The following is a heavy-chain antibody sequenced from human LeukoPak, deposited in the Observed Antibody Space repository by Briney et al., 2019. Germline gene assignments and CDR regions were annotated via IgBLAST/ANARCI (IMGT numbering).Heavy chain of an antibody. CDR3: ARSFGGKGSYYYYMDV. Sequence: ASVKVSCKASGYTFTSYGISWVRQAPGQGLEWMGWISAYNGNTNYAQKLQGRVTMTTDTSTNTAYMELRSLRSDDTAVYYCARSFGGKGSYYYYMDVWGKGTTVTISS. CDR2: ISAYNGNT. D-gene: IGHD4-23*01. V-gene: IGHV1-18*01. J-gene: IGHJ6*03. CDR1: GYTFTSYG.